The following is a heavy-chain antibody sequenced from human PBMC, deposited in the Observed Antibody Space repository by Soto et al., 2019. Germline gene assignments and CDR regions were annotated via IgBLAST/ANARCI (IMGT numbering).Heavy chain of an antibody. CDR2: IFYSGAT. CDR3: ARQASGYYYGWFDP. Sequence: SETLSLTCAVSGDSISSDKWWSWVRQPPGKGLEWIGEIFYSGATIYTPSLESRVVMSVDTSNNQFSLKLSSVTAADTAVYYCARQASGYYYGWFDPWGQGTLVTVSS. D-gene: IGHD3-22*01. CDR1: GDSISSDKW. V-gene: IGHV4-4*02. J-gene: IGHJ5*02.